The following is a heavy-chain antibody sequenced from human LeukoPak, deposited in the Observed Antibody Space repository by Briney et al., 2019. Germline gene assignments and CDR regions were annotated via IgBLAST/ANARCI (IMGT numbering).Heavy chain of an antibody. D-gene: IGHD4-17*01. CDR1: GFTFSSYA. V-gene: IGHV3-30-3*01. CDR2: ISYDGSNK. CDR3: AKDRYGDYSFDS. Sequence: GGSLRLSCAASGFTFSSYAMHWVRQAPGKGLEWVAVISYDGSNKYYADSVKGRFTISRDNSKNTLYLQMNSLRAEDTAIYYCAKDRYGDYSFDSWGQGTLVTVSS. J-gene: IGHJ4*02.